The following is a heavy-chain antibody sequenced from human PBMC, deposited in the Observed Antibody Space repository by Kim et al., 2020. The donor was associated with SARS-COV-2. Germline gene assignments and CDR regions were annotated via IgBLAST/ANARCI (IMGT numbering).Heavy chain of an antibody. D-gene: IGHD2-8*01. CDR2: IGGGGVTT. J-gene: IGHJ4*02. CDR1: GFSFAEYV. V-gene: IGHV3-23*01. Sequence: GGSLRLSCAASGFSFAEYVMAWVRQVPGRGPEWVSCIGGGGVTTYYADSVRGRFTISRDDSTNTLYLQMNSLTVEDTAVYYCAKDSTAYNGVYDPFDYWGQGTLVTVSP. CDR3: AKDSTAYNGVYDPFDY.